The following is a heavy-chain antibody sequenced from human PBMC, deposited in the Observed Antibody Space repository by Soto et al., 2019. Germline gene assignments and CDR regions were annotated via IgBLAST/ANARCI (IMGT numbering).Heavy chain of an antibody. V-gene: IGHV3-23*01. J-gene: IGHJ4*02. D-gene: IGHD1-26*01. CDR3: AKDRGKGSGSYYFDY. CDR2: ISGSGGIT. CDR1: GFSFSSYA. Sequence: EVQLLESGGGLVQPGGSLRLSCAASGFSFSSYAMTWVRQAPGKGREWVSAISGSGGITYYADSVKGRFTISRDNSKNTLYLNMTSLRVEDTAVYYCAKDRGKGSGSYYFDYWGQGALVIVSS.